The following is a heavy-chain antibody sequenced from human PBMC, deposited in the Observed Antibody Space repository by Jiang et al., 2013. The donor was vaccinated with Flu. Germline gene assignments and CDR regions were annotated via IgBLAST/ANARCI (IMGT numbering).Heavy chain of an antibody. Sequence: SGAEVKKPGSSVKVSCKASGGTFSSYAISWVRQAPGQGLEWMGRIIPILGIANYAQKFQGRVTITADKSTSTAYMELSSLRSEDTAVYYCARDQDGAQQLFHWGQGTLVTVSS. CDR1: GGTFSSYA. CDR2: IIPILGIA. V-gene: IGHV1-69*04. CDR3: ARDQDGAQQLFH. D-gene: IGHD6-13*01. J-gene: IGHJ4*02.